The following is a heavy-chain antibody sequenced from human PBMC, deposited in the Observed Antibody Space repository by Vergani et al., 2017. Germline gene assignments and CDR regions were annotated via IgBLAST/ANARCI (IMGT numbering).Heavy chain of an antibody. CDR3: ARDLRLLYNRFDP. CDR2: TWYDGNNK. CDR1: GFTFNHYG. Sequence: QVQLVESGGGVVQPGRSLRLYCAASGFTFNHYGMHWVRQAPGKGLEWVAVTWYDGNNKQYADSVKGRFTISRDNSKSTMYLQMNSLRDEDTGVYYCARDLRLLYNRFDPWGQGTLVTVSS. J-gene: IGHJ5*02. D-gene: IGHD1-14*01. V-gene: IGHV3-33*01.